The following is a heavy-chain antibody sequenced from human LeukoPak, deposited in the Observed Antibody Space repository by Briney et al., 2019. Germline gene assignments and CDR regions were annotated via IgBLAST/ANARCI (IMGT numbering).Heavy chain of an antibody. CDR3: VRTSGWYSSWFDP. CDR2: IYPGDSDT. V-gene: IGHV5-51*01. CDR1: GYTFTRYW. D-gene: IGHD6-19*01. J-gene: IGHJ5*02. Sequence: GESLKISCKGSGYTFTRYWIGWVRQMPGKGLEWMAIIYPGDSDTRYSPSFQGQVTISVDKSLTTACMQWSSLKASDTAIYYCVRTSGWYSSWFDPWGQGTLVTVSS.